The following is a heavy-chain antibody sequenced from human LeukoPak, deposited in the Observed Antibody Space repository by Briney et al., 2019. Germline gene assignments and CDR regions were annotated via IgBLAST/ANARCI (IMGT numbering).Heavy chain of an antibody. J-gene: IGHJ6*02. D-gene: IGHD6-6*01. CDR2: IVVGSGNT. V-gene: IGHV1-58*01. CDR1: GFTFPSSG. Sequence: EASVKVSCKASGFTFPSSGVQWVRQARGQRLEWIGWIVVGSGNTNYAQKFQERVTITRDMSTTTAYMELSSLRSEDTAVHYCAAVGWEYSSSPLPMDVWGQGTTVTVSS. CDR3: AAVGWEYSSSPLPMDV.